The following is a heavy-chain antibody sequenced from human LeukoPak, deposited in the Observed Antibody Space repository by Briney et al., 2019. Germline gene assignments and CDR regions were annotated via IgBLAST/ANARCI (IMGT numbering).Heavy chain of an antibody. V-gene: IGHV5-51*01. CDR3: ATRFLVDFDY. Sequence: GGSLKISFKGSGCRFTSYWIGWVRQMPGKGLEWMGIIYPGDSDTRYSPSFQGQVTISADKSVHTAYLQCSSLKASDTAMYYCATRFLVDFDYWGQGTLVTVSS. J-gene: IGHJ4*02. CDR2: IYPGDSDT. CDR1: GCRFTSYW. D-gene: IGHD3-3*01.